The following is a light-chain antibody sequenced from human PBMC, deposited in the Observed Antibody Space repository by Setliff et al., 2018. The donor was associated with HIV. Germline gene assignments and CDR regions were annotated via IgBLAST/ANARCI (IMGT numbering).Light chain of an antibody. CDR3: SSYTTTITPYV. V-gene: IGLV2-14*03. Sequence: QSALAQPASVSGSPGQSITIPCTGSISDIGSYNFVSWYQQHPGKAPNLIISDVSKRPSGVSDRFSGSKSGHTASLTISGLQAEDEADYYCSSYTTTITPYVFGTGTKVTV. CDR2: DVS. J-gene: IGLJ1*01. CDR1: ISDIGSYNF.